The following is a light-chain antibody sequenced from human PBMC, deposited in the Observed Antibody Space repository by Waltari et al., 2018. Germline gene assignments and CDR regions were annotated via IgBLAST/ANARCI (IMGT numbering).Light chain of an antibody. CDR1: SSNTPFQP. J-gene: IGLJ3*02. CDR3: AGWDDSLNGV. CDR2: RDN. V-gene: IGLV1-44*01. Sequence: QSVLTPPPSAPGTPGQRFIISCSGSSSNTPFQPVNWFQHPPGTAPKHLLYRDNQRPSGVPDRFSGSKSGTSASLAITDLQSEDEADYYCAGWDDSLNGVFGGGTKLTVL.